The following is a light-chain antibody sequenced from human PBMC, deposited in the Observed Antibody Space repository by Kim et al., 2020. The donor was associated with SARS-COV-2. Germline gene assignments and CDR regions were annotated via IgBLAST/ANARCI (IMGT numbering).Light chain of an antibody. V-gene: IGKV1-9*01. CDR1: QGISNY. CDR2: SAS. CDR3: VQLSDYPRG. J-gene: IGKJ4*01. Sequence: IQLTQSPSSLSASVGDTVTITCRASQGISNYLAWYQQKPGLAPKVLIYSASTLQSGVPSRFSGSGSGTEFTLTISSLQPEDIATYFSVQLSDYPRGFGGRTKVEIK.